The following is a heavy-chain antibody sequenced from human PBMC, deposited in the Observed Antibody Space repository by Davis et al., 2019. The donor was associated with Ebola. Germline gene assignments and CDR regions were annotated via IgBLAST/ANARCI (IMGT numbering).Heavy chain of an antibody. CDR3: ARDKAARLVRDYYYGMDV. D-gene: IGHD6-6*01. V-gene: IGHV3-33*01. CDR1: GFTFSSYG. Sequence: PGGSLRLSCAASGFTFSSYGMHWVRQAPGKGLEWVAVIWYDGSNKYYADSVKGRFTISRDNAKNSLYLQMNSLRDEDTAVYYCARDKAARLVRDYYYGMDVWGQGTTVTVSS. J-gene: IGHJ6*02. CDR2: IWYDGSNK.